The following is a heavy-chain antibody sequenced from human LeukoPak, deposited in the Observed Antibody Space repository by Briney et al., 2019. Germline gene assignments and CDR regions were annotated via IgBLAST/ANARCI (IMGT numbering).Heavy chain of an antibody. J-gene: IGHJ4*02. D-gene: IGHD6-13*01. CDR2: IHTDGSST. Sequence: PGGSLRLSCAASGFTFSKYWMHWVRQAPGKGLVWVSRIHTDGSSTTYADSVKGRFTISRDNAKNTLYLQMNSLRAEDTAVYYCARGYSSSWDYFDYWGQGTLVTVSS. CDR1: GFTFSKYW. CDR3: ARGYSSSWDYFDY. V-gene: IGHV3-74*01.